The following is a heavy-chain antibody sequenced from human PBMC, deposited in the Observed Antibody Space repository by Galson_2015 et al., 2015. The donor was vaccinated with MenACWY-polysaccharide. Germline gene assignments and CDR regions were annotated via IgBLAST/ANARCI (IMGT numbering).Heavy chain of an antibody. CDR1: GLTFSDYF. V-gene: IGHV3-7*01. D-gene: IGHD6-19*01. CDR2: IERDGSEK. J-gene: IGHJ4*02. Sequence: SLRLSCAASGLTFSDYFMTWVRQAPGKGLEWVASIERDGSEKNYVDSVKARFTISRDNAKNSLYLQMDNLRAEDTAVYYCAGGLGWSSDYWGPGTLVTVSS. CDR3: AGGLGWSSDY.